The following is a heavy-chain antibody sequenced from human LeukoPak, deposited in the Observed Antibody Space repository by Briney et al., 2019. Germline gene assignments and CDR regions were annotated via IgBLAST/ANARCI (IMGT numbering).Heavy chain of an antibody. V-gene: IGHV1-69*01. CDR3: ARDPIAAAGKLD. CDR2: IIPIFGTA. CDR1: GVTFSSYA. D-gene: IGHD6-13*01. Sequence: GSSVKLSCKASGVTFSSYAMSWVRQAPGQGLEWMGGIIPIFGTANYAQKFQGRVTITADDSTSTAYMELSSLRSEDTAVYYCARDPIAAAGKLDWGQGTLVTVSS. J-gene: IGHJ4*02.